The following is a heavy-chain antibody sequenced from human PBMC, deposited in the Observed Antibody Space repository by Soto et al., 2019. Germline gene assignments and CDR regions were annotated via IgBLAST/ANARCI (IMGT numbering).Heavy chain of an antibody. Sequence: ASVKVSCKASGYTFTSYYMHWVRQAPGQGLEWMGIINPSGGSTSYAQKFQGRVTMTRDTSTSTVYMELSSLRSEDTAVYYCARGTWAVAGTMWWFDPWGQGTLVTVSS. CDR2: INPSGGST. V-gene: IGHV1-46*03. J-gene: IGHJ5*02. CDR1: GYTFTSYY. CDR3: ARGTWAVAGTMWWFDP. D-gene: IGHD6-19*01.